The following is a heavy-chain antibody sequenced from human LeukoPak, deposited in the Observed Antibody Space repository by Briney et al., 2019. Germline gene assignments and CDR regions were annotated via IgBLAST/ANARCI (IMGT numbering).Heavy chain of an antibody. V-gene: IGHV3-43*02. CDR3: AKPQGDGYIHDAFDI. J-gene: IGHJ3*02. Sequence: GGSLRLSCAASGFTFDDYAMHWVRQAPGKGLEWVSLISGDGGSTYYADSVKGRFTISRDNSKNSLYLQMNSLRTEDTALYYCAKPQGDGYIHDAFDIWGQGTMVTVSS. D-gene: IGHD5-24*01. CDR2: ISGDGGST. CDR1: GFTFDDYA.